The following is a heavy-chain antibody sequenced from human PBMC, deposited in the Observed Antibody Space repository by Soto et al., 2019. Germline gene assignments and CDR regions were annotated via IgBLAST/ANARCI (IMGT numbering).Heavy chain of an antibody. CDR1: GGSISSGGYY. CDR2: IYYSGST. V-gene: IGHV4-31*03. CDR3: ARLNLQESYYYYGMDV. D-gene: IGHD4-4*01. J-gene: IGHJ6*02. Sequence: PSETLSLTCTVSGGSISSGGYYWSWIRQHPGKGLEWIGYIYYSGSTYYNTSLKSRVTISVDTSKNQFSLKLSSVTAADTALYYCARLNLQESYYYYGMDVWGQGTTVTVSS.